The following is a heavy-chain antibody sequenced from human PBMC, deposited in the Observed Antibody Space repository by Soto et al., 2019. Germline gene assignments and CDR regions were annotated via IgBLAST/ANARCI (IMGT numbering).Heavy chain of an antibody. J-gene: IGHJ5*02. CDR2: ISYDGSNK. CDR1: GLTFSSYG. V-gene: IGHV3-30*18. D-gene: IGHD4-17*01. CDR3: AKAPHDYGDWRFDP. Sequence: QVQLVESGGGVVQPGRSLRLSCAASGLTFSSYGMHWVRQAPGKGLEWVAVISYDGSNKYYADSVKGRFTISRDNSKNPLYLQMNSLRAEDTAVYYCAKAPHDYGDWRFDPWGQVTLVTVSS.